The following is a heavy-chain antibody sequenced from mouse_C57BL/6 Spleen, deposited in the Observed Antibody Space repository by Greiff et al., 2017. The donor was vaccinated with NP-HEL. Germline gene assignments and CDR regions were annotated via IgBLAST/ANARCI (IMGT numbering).Heavy chain of an antibody. J-gene: IGHJ2*01. CDR2: IWTGGGT. V-gene: IGHV2-9-1*01. Sequence: QVQLQQSGPGLVAPSQSLSITCTVSGFSLTSYAISWVRQPPGKGLEWLGVIWTGGGTNYNSALKSRLSISKDNSKSQVFLKMNSLQTDDTARYYCARGIDGGGKEYYFDYWGQGTTLTVSS. CDR3: ARGIDGGGKEYYFDY. D-gene: IGHD1-1*02. CDR1: GFSLTSYA.